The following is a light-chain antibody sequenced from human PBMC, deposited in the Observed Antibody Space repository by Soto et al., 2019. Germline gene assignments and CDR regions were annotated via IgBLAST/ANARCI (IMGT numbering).Light chain of an antibody. V-gene: IGKV3-20*01. J-gene: IGKJ5*01. Sequence: EIVLAQSPGTLSLSPGERATLSCRASQSVTSNFLAWYQQKRGQAPRLLIYGVSSRATGIPDRFSGSGSGTDFTLTITRLEPEDFAVYYCQQYHITPPTFGLGTRLDIK. CDR1: QSVTSNF. CDR3: QQYHITPPT. CDR2: GVS.